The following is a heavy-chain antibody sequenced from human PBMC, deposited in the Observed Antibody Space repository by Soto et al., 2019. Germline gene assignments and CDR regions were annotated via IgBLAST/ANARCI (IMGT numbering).Heavy chain of an antibody. Sequence: GGSLRLSCAASGFIFSKYAMSWVRQAPGKGLEWVSGISGSGKSTYYADSVKGRFTISRDNSKNTLYLHMSSLRAEATAVYYCARDSFYDSRPIDYYGMDVWGQGTTVNVSS. J-gene: IGHJ6*02. CDR1: GFIFSKYA. CDR3: ARDSFYDSRPIDYYGMDV. V-gene: IGHV3-23*01. CDR2: ISGSGKST. D-gene: IGHD3-22*01.